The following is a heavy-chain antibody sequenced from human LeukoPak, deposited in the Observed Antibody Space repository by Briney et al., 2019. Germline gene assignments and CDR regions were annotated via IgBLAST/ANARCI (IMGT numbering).Heavy chain of an antibody. D-gene: IGHD3-10*01. J-gene: IGHJ4*02. V-gene: IGHV3-7*01. Sequence: GGSLRLSCAASGFTFSSYWMSWVRQAPGKGLEWVANIKQDGSEKYYVDSVKGRFTISRDNAKNSLYLQMNSLRAEDTAVYYCARDSGGWFGDQYYFDYWGQGTLVTVSS. CDR3: ARDSGGWFGDQYYFDY. CDR2: IKQDGSEK. CDR1: GFTFSSYW.